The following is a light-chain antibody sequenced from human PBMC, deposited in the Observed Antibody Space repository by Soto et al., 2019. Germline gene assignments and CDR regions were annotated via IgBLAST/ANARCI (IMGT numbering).Light chain of an antibody. CDR2: LTS. CDR1: HSVSRSY. CDR3: QQFHISRT. Sequence: ELVLTQSPGTLSLSQCSISSLSCRASHSVSRSYFAFSPPSPGPSPRLLLYLTSNRATGIPARFSGSGSGTDFTLTITGLEPEDFAVYYCQQFHISRTFGQGTKVDIK. V-gene: IGKV3-20*01. J-gene: IGKJ1*01.